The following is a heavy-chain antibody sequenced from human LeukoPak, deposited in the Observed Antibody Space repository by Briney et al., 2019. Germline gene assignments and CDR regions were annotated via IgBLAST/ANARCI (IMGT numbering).Heavy chain of an antibody. D-gene: IGHD1-1*01. Sequence: ASVKVSCKVSGYTLTELSMHWVRQAPGKGREWMGGFDPEDGETIYAQKFQGRVTMTEDTSTDTAYMELSSLRSEDTAVYYCATELERGYYFDYWGQGTLVTVSS. V-gene: IGHV1-24*01. CDR2: FDPEDGET. CDR1: GYTLTELS. J-gene: IGHJ4*02. CDR3: ATELERGYYFDY.